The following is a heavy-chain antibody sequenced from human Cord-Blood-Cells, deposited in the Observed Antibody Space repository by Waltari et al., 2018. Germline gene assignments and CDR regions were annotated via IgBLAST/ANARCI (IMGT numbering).Heavy chain of an antibody. D-gene: IGHD6-19*01. CDR3: ARRIAVAGTWFDP. V-gene: IGHV1-18*01. CDR2: ISAYNGNT. Sequence: QVQLVQAGAEGKKPGASVKVSCKASGYPFPRFGTSWVRPAPGQGLEWMGWISAYNGNTNYAQKLQGRVTMTTDTSTSTAYMELRSLRSDDTAVYYCARRIAVAGTWFDPWGQGTLVTVSS. J-gene: IGHJ5*02. CDR1: GYPFPRFG.